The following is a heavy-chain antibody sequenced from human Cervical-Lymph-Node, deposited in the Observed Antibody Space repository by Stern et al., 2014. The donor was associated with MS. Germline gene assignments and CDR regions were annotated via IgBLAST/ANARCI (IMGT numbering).Heavy chain of an antibody. V-gene: IGHV4-31*03. J-gene: IGHJ6*02. CDR1: GGSISSGGYY. CDR3: ASLNIMILPYYGMDV. CDR2: IYYSGST. Sequence: VQLEESGPGLVKPSQTLSLTCTVSGGSISSGGYYWSWIRQHPGKGLEWLGYIYYSGSTYYNPSLKSRVTISVDTSKNQFSLKLSSVTAADTAVYYCASLNIMILPYYGMDVWGQGTTVTVSS. D-gene: IGHD2-15*01.